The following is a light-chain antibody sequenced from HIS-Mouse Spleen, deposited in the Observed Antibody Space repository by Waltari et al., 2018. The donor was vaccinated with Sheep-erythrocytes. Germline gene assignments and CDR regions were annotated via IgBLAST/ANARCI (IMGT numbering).Light chain of an antibody. Sequence: AIQLTQSPTSLSASVGARVPITCRASQGISSALAWYQQKPCKTPKLLIYDASSLESGVPSRFSGSGSGTDFTLTISSLQPEDFATYYCQQFNNYPRTFGQGTKVEIK. CDR3: QQFNNYPRT. V-gene: IGKV1D-13*01. CDR1: QGISSA. J-gene: IGKJ1*01. CDR2: DAS.